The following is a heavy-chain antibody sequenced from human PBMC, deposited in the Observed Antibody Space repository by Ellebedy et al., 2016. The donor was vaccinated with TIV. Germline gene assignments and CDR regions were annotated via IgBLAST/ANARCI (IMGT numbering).Heavy chain of an antibody. Sequence: AASVKVSCKASGYTFTSYYMHWVRQAPGQGLEWMGIINPSGGSTSYAQNFQGRVTMTRDTSTSTVYMELSSLRSEDTAVYYCARAPSIVYGSGSYRFGPWGQGTLVTVSS. CDR1: GYTFTSYY. CDR2: INPSGGST. CDR3: ARAPSIVYGSGSYRFGP. J-gene: IGHJ5*02. D-gene: IGHD3-10*01. V-gene: IGHV1-46*01.